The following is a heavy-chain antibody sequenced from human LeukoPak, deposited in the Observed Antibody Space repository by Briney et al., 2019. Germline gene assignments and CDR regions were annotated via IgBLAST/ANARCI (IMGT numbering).Heavy chain of an antibody. Sequence: ASVKVSCKVSGYTLTELSMHWVRQAPGKGLEWMGGFDPEDVETIYAQKFQGRVTMTEDTSTDTAYMELSSLRSEDTAVYYCATIGITIFGVVIRSAEYFQHWGQGTLVTVSS. J-gene: IGHJ1*01. D-gene: IGHD3-3*01. CDR3: ATIGITIFGVVIRSAEYFQH. CDR1: GYTLTELS. V-gene: IGHV1-24*01. CDR2: FDPEDVET.